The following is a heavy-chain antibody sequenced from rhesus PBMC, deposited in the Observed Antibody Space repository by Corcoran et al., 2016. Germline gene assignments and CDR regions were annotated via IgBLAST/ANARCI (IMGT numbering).Heavy chain of an antibody. CDR1: GLTFTELS. Sequence: EVQRVQSGAEVKKPGASVKVSCKGSGLTFTELSMHWVRQAPGKGLEGRGGVDPVYGEIIHAEKFQGRVTMTEDTSTDTAYMELSSLRSEDTAVYYCAREGQRLVLDYWGQGVLVTVSS. CDR2: VDPVYGEI. V-gene: IGHV1-156*01. CDR3: AREGQRLVLDY. D-gene: IGHD6-31*01. J-gene: IGHJ4*01.